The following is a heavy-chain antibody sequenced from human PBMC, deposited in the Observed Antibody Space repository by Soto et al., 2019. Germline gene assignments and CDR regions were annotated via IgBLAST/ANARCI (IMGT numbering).Heavy chain of an antibody. Sequence: QVQLVQSGAEVKKPGSSVKVSCKASGGTFSSYAISWVRQAPGQGLEWMGGSIPIFGTANYAQKFQGRVTISADESTSTAYLELRSLRSEGTALYYCAGAPHPDTVKGYYYYYGMDVWGQVTTVTVSS. CDR3: AGAPHPDTVKGYYYYYGMDV. J-gene: IGHJ6*02. D-gene: IGHD5-18*01. CDR1: GGTFSSYA. V-gene: IGHV1-69*01. CDR2: SIPIFGTA.